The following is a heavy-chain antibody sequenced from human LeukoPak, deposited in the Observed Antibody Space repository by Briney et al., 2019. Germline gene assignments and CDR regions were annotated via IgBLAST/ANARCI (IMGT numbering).Heavy chain of an antibody. CDR2: IWCDGSQR. CDR1: GFIFCTYG. CDR3: ATSSPRNYFDH. J-gene: IGHJ4*02. D-gene: IGHD1-14*01. V-gene: IGHV3-33*01. Sequence: GGSLRLSCVASGFIFCTYGLHWVRQSPGRGLEWVAVIWCDGSQRYYADSVKGRFTISRDDSQNTIYLQMDSLRAEDTAVYYCATSSPRNYFDHWGQGTLVTVSS.